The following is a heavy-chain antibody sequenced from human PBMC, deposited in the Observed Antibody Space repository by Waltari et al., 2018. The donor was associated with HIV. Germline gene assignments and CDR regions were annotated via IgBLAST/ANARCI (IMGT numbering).Heavy chain of an antibody. CDR2: TSHSGKT. J-gene: IGHJ4*01. CDR1: GYVITSAHY. D-gene: IGHD1-7*01. Sequence: QVQLRESGPGLVKPSEHLSPTCRVPGYVITSAHYWGWLRQPPGKGLQGIGSTSHSGKTYYDPTLKRRINMSRDTSKNLFSLELTSVTAADTAVYYCARLMSTTRFDSWGQGTRVRVSS. V-gene: IGHV4-38-2*01. CDR3: ARLMSTTRFDS.